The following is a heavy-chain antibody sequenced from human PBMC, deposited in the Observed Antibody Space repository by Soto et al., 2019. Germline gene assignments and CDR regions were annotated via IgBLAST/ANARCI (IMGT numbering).Heavy chain of an antibody. D-gene: IGHD2-8*01. CDR3: AKDSYCTNGVCFFDS. V-gene: IGHV3-23*01. Sequence: GGSLRLSCAASGFTFNTYAMTWVRQAPGKGLEWVSAISGSGSSAYYADSVKGRFTISRDNSKNMLYLQMSSLRAEDTAIYYCAKDSYCTNGVCFFDSWGQGTLVTVSS. J-gene: IGHJ4*02. CDR1: GFTFNTYA. CDR2: ISGSGSSA.